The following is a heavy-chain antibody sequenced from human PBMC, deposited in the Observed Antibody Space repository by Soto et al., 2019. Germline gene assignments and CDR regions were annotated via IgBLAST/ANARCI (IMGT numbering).Heavy chain of an antibody. CDR2: IYWYDDK. D-gene: IGHD5-18*01. CDR1: GFSLSTSGVG. J-gene: IGHJ5*02. CDR3: AHSTDTDMVSPEGWFDP. V-gene: IGHV2-5*01. Sequence: QITLKESGPTLVKPTQTLTLTCTFSGFSLSTSGVGVGWIRQLLGKVLEWLELIYWYDDKRYSPSLKSRLTITNDTAKNQVVLTMTNMDPVDTAKYYCAHSTDTDMVSPEGWFDPWCQGTLVTVSS.